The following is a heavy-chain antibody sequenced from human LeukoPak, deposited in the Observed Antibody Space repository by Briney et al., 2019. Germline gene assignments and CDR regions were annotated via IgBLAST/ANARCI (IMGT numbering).Heavy chain of an antibody. CDR1: GFTFRSAS. V-gene: IGHV3-21*04. D-gene: IGHD5-12*01. J-gene: IGHJ4*02. CDR3: AKPMRGF. CDR2: IDSSSRYI. Sequence: GGSLRLSCAASGFTFRSASMNWVRQAPGKGLEWVSYIDSSSRYIYYADSVQGRFTISRDNAKNSLYLQMNSLRAEDTAVYYCAKPMRGFWGQGTLVTVSS.